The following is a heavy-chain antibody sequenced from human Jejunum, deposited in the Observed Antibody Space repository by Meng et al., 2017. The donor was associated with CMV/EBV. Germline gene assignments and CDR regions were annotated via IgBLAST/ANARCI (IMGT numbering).Heavy chain of an antibody. CDR2: IYPSRNI. CDR1: GYCVSYHF. Sequence: QVHLQQSGRGPGRAKAPLSLSRTVAGYCVSYHFWSWTRQPDGTRKGRIGRIYPSRNINYNPYPNGRVTMSLDTYNNKIYLNLTSVTAADTALSYYERGGRRGYYYFAYWSQGILVTVSS. CDR3: ERGGRRGYYYFAY. D-gene: IGHD3-22*01. V-gene: IGHV4-4*07. J-gene: IGHJ4*02.